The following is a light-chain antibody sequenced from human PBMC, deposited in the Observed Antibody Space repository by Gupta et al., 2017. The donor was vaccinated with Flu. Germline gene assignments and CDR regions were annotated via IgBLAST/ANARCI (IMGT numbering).Light chain of an antibody. V-gene: IGLV3-21*02. CDR1: NIGSEN. CDR2: DNH. Sequence: GQTARITCGGNNIGSENVSWYQQKPGQAPLLVVYDNHNRPSGIPERFSGSNSGNTATLTISRVEAGDEADYYCQVWDTNNDHWVFGGGTKLTVL. J-gene: IGLJ3*02. CDR3: QVWDTNNDHWV.